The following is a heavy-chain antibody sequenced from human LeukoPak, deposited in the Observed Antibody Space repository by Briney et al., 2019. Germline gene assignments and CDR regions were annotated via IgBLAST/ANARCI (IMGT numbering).Heavy chain of an antibody. CDR2: IYYSGST. J-gene: IGHJ4*02. V-gene: IGHV4-39*07. CDR3: ARASGYDGFGY. CDR1: GGSISSSSYY. Sequence: SETLSLTCTVSGGSISSSSYYWGWIRQPPGKGLEWIGSIYYSGSTYYNPSLKSRVTISVDTSKNQFSLKLSSVTAADTAVYYCARASGYDGFGYWGQGTLVTVSS. D-gene: IGHD5-12*01.